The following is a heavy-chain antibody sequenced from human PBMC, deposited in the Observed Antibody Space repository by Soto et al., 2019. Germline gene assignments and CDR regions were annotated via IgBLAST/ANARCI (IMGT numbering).Heavy chain of an antibody. CDR3: ARDRDIVVVQAALYFDY. V-gene: IGHV1-18*04. CDR1: GYTFTSYG. D-gene: IGHD2-2*01. CDR2: ISAYNGNT. Sequence: QVQLVQSGAEVKKPGASVKVSCKASGYTFTSYGISWVRQAPGQGLEWMAWISAYNGNTNYAQKLQGRVTMTTDTSTITACMKRRRLRSDDTAMYYCARDRDIVVVQAALYFDYWGQGTLVTVSS. J-gene: IGHJ4*02.